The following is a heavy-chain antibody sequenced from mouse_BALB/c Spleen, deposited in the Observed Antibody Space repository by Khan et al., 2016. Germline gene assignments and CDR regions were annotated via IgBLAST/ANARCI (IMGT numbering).Heavy chain of an antibody. D-gene: IGHD2-4*01. CDR2: INPSTGYN. Sequence: QVQLQQSGAELAKPGASVKMSCKASGYTFTSYWMHWVKQRPGQGLEWIGYINPSTGYNEYNQKFKDKATLTADKSSSTAYMQLSSLTSEDSAGYDCARPYDYGDFDVWGAGTTVTVSS. CDR1: GYTFTSYW. CDR3: ARPYDYGDFDV. V-gene: IGHV1-7*01. J-gene: IGHJ1*01.